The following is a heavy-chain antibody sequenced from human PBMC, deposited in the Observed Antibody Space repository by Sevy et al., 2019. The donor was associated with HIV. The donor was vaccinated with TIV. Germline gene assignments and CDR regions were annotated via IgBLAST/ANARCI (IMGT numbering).Heavy chain of an antibody. CDR1: GFTFSSYP. CDR3: AKAWGSGSGYLPY. CDR2: ITGTGTST. J-gene: IGHJ4*02. V-gene: IGHV3-23*01. D-gene: IGHD3-10*01. Sequence: GGSLRLSCAASGFTFSSYPMTWVRQAPGKGLQWVSTITGTGTSTYYADSVKVRFTISRDNSKNTLYLQMNSLRVEDTAVYYCAKAWGSGSGYLPYWGQGTLVTVSS.